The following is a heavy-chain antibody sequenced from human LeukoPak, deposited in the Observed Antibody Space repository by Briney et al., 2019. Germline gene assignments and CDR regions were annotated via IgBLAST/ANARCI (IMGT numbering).Heavy chain of an antibody. CDR3: AKDIFRGSSPSSDMDV. J-gene: IGHJ6*04. CDR1: GFTFSSYG. D-gene: IGHD2/OR15-2a*01. Sequence: PGGSLRLSCAASGFTFSSYGMHWVRQAPGKGLEWVAVISYDGSNKYYADSVKGRFTISRDNSKNTLYLQLNSLRAEDTAVFYCAKDIFRGSSPSSDMDVWGTGTTVTVSS. CDR2: ISYDGSNK. V-gene: IGHV3-30*12.